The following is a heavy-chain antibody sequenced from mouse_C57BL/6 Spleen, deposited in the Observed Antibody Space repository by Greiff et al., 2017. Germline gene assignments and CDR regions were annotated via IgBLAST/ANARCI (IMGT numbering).Heavy chain of an antibody. CDR2: IDPEDGDT. J-gene: IGHJ3*01. Sequence: EVQLQQSGAELVKPGASVKLSCTASGYNIKAYSMHWVKQRTEQGLEWIGRIDPEDGDTKYNPKFQGKATLTADKSSNTAYLELSSLTSDDAAVYYCARSGASDGGSYRDYWGQGTLVTVSA. V-gene: IGHV14-2*01. CDR3: ARSGASDGGSYRDY. D-gene: IGHD1-1*02. CDR1: GYNIKAYS.